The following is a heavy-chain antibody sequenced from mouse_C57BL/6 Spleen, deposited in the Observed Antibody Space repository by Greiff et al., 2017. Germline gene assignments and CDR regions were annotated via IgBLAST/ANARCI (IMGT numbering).Heavy chain of an antibody. V-gene: IGHV1-80*01. Sequence: QVQLQQSGAELVKPGASVKISCKASGYAFSSYWMNWVKQRPGKGLEWIGKIYPGDGDTNYNGKFKGKATLTADTSSSTAYMQLSSLTSEDAAVYFCAKDSNYYAMDYWGQGTSVTVSS. D-gene: IGHD2-5*01. CDR3: AKDSNYYAMDY. CDR2: IYPGDGDT. CDR1: GYAFSSYW. J-gene: IGHJ4*01.